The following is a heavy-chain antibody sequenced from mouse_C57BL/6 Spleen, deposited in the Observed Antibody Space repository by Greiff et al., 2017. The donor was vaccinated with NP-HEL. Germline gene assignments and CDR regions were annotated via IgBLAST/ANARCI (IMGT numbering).Heavy chain of an antibody. Sequence: DVKLQESGPGLVKPSPSLSLTCSVTGYSITSGYYWNWIRQFPGNKLEWMGYISYDGSNNYNPSLKNRISLTRDTSKNQFCLKLNSVTTEDTATYYCARAGTTVVGDYWGQGTTLTVSS. V-gene: IGHV3-6*01. CDR1: GYSITSGYY. D-gene: IGHD1-1*01. CDR3: ARAGTTVVGDY. CDR2: ISYDGSN. J-gene: IGHJ2*01.